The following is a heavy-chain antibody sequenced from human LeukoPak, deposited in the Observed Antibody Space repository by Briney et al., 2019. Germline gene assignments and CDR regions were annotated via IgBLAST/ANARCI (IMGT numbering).Heavy chain of an antibody. Sequence: PSETLSLTCTVSGGSISSGDYYWSWIRQPPGKGQEWIGYIYYSGSTYYNPSLKSRVTISVDTSKNQFSLKLSSVTAADTAVYYCASEPSSTKGDYWGQGTLVTVSS. J-gene: IGHJ4*02. CDR1: GGSISSGDYY. CDR3: ASEPSSTKGDY. V-gene: IGHV4-30-4*08. D-gene: IGHD2-2*01. CDR2: IYYSGST.